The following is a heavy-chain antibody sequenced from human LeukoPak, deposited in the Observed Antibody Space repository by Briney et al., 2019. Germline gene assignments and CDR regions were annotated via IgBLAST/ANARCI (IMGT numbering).Heavy chain of an antibody. CDR2: IYHSGST. J-gene: IGHJ2*01. V-gene: IGHV4-4*02. CDR1: GGSISSSNW. CDR3: ARSGGYMISGFDL. Sequence: PSETLSLTCAVSGGSISSSNWWSWVRQPPGKGLEWIGEIYHSGSTYYNPSLKSRVTISVDKSKNQFSLKLSSVTAADTAVYYCARSGGYMISGFDLWGRGTLVTVSS. D-gene: IGHD6-13*01.